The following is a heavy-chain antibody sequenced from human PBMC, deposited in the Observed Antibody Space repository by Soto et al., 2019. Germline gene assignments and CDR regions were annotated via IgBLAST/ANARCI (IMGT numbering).Heavy chain of an antibody. CDR2: IYPDDSDT. CDR3: ASLSRLEPRSAFGY. D-gene: IGHD1-1*01. Sequence: GESLKISCEGSGYSFSSYWIGWVRQMPGKGLEWMGMIYPDDSDTKYSPSFQGQVTISADKSINTAYLQWSSLKASDTAMYYCASLSRLEPRSAFGYWGQGTLVTVSS. V-gene: IGHV5-51*01. CDR1: GYSFSSYW. J-gene: IGHJ4*02.